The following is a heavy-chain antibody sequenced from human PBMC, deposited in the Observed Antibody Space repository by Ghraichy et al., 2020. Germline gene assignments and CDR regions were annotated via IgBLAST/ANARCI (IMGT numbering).Heavy chain of an antibody. D-gene: IGHD1-26*01. CDR2: ICSSGST. V-gene: IGHV4-39*01. CDR3: ARSTGSDFY. J-gene: IGHJ4*02. Sequence: SETLSLTCTVSGGSIYSGGFCWNWIRQPPGMGLEWIGSICSSGSTYYNPSVNSRVSISVGTSKNQFSLKPTSVRAADTAGYYCARSTGSDFYWGPGILVTVSP. CDR1: GGSIYSGGFC.